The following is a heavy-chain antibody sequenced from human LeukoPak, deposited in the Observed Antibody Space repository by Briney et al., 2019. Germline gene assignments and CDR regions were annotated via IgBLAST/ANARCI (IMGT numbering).Heavy chain of an antibody. CDR3: ARDLGFGESRDY. CDR2: IIPIFGTA. D-gene: IGHD3-10*01. Sequence: GASVKVSCKASGGTFSSYAISWVRQAPGQGLEWVGGIIPIFGTANYAQKFQGRVTITADESTSTAYMELSSPRSEDTAVYYCARDLGFGESRDYWGQGTLVTVSS. CDR1: GGTFSSYA. V-gene: IGHV1-69*01. J-gene: IGHJ4*02.